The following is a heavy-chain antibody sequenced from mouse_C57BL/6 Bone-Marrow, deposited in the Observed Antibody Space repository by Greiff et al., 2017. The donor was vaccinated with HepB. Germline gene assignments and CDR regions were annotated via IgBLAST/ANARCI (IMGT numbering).Heavy chain of an antibody. CDR2: IDPENGDT. V-gene: IGHV14-4*01. CDR3: TTLLIYYDYDDY. J-gene: IGHJ2*01. Sequence: EVQLQQSGAELVRPGASVKLSCTASGFNIKDDYMHWVKQRPEQGLEWIGWIDPENGDTEYASKFQGKATITADTSSNTAYLQLSSLTSEDTAVYYCTTLLIYYDYDDYWGQGTTLTVSS. D-gene: IGHD2-4*01. CDR1: GFNIKDDY.